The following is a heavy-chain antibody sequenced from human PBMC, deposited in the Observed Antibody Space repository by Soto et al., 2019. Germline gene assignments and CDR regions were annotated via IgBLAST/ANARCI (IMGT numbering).Heavy chain of an antibody. Sequence: PGGSLRLSCAASGFTFSSYAMHWVRQAPGKGLEWVAVISYDGSNKYYADSVKGRFTISRDNSKNTLYLQMNSLRAEDTAVYYCARVRDDILTGYHYYYYYGMDVWGQGTTVTVSS. J-gene: IGHJ6*02. CDR3: ARVRDDILTGYHYYYYYGMDV. CDR1: GFTFSSYA. CDR2: ISYDGSNK. D-gene: IGHD3-9*01. V-gene: IGHV3-30-3*01.